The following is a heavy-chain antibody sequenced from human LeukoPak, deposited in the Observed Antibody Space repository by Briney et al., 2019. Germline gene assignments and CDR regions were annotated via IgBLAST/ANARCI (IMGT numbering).Heavy chain of an antibody. V-gene: IGHV1-18*01. D-gene: IGHD1-26*01. J-gene: IGHJ5*02. Sequence: ASVKVSCKASGYTFTSYGISWVRQAPGQGLEWMGWISAYNGNTNYAQKLQGRVTMTTDESTSTAYMELSSLRSEDTAVYYCARDLEGATAQGWFDPWGQGTLVTVSS. CDR1: GYTFTSYG. CDR2: ISAYNGNT. CDR3: ARDLEGATAQGWFDP.